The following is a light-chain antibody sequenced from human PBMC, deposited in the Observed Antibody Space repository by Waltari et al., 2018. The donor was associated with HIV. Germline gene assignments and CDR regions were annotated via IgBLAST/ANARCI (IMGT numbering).Light chain of an antibody. CDR3: SSYAGSSTFVI. CDR2: EVS. V-gene: IGLV2-23*02. CDR1: SSDVGSYKH. J-gene: IGLJ2*01. Sequence: GQSITISCTGSSSDVGSYKHVSWYQQHPGKAPRLIIYEVSKRPSGVSNRYSASKSGKTASLTVSGLRAEDEADYYCSSYAGSSTFVIFGGGTKLTVL.